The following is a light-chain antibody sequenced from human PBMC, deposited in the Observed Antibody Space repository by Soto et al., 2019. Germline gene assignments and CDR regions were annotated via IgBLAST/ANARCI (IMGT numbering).Light chain of an antibody. Sequence: QSVLTQPASVSASPGQSITISCTGSSSDVGGYNYVSWYQQQPGKAPKLIIYDVTNRPSGVSNRFSASKSGNTASLTISGLQAEDEADYYCSSYTKTSTLYVFGTGTKVTVL. CDR1: SSDVGGYNY. CDR2: DVT. J-gene: IGLJ1*01. CDR3: SSYTKTSTLYV. V-gene: IGLV2-14*01.